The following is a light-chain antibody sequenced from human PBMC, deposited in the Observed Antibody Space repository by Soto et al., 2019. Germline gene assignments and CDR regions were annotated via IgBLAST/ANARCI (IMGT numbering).Light chain of an antibody. Sequence: QSALTQPPSASGSPGQSVTISCTGTSRDVGGYNYVSWYQQHPGKAPKLMIYEVNKRPSGVPDRFSGFKSGNTASLTVSGLQAEDEAHYYCCSYGGSTNLVFGGGTQLTVL. V-gene: IGLV2-8*01. CDR3: CSYGGSTNLV. CDR1: SRDVGGYNY. CDR2: EVN. J-gene: IGLJ3*02.